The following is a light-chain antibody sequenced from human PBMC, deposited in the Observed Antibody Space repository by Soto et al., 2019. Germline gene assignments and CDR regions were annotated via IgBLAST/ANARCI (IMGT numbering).Light chain of an antibody. Sequence: VGDRVTITCQASQNINNYLNWYQQKPGRAPKLLIYDASNLEAGVPSRFRGSGSGTEFTLTISSLQPDDFATYYCQQYNSYWTFGQGTKVDIK. CDR1: QNINNY. CDR2: DAS. CDR3: QQYNSYWT. V-gene: IGKV1-33*01. J-gene: IGKJ1*01.